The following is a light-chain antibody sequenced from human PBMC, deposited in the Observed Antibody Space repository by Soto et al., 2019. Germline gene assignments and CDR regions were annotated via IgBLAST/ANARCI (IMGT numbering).Light chain of an antibody. J-gene: IGKJ3*01. Sequence: EIVLTQSPATLSLSPGERATLSCRASQSVSSYLAWYRQKPGQAPRLLIYDASTRATGIPARFSGSGSETDFTLTISSLEPEDFAVYYCQQRSNWPPVFTFGPGTKVDIK. CDR1: QSVSSY. V-gene: IGKV3-11*01. CDR3: QQRSNWPPVFT. CDR2: DAS.